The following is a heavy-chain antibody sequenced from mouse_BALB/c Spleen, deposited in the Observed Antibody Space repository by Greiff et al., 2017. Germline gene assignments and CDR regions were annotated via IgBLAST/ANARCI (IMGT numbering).Heavy chain of an antibody. CDR3: ARDGYYAMDD. V-gene: IGHV5-4*02. CDR2: ISDGGSYT. Sequence: EVMLVESGGGLVKPGGSLKLSCAASGFTFSDYYMYWVRQTPEKRLEWVATISDGGSYTYYPDSVTGRFTISRDNAKNNLYLQMSSLKSEDTAMYYCARDGYYAMDDWGQGTSVTVSA. CDR1: GFTFSDYY. J-gene: IGHJ4*01.